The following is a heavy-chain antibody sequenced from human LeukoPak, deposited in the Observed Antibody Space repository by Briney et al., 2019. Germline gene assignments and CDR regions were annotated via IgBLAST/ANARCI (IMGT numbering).Heavy chain of an antibody. V-gene: IGHV3-30*04. J-gene: IGHJ4*02. CDR3: ARDPSIAAPKFDY. Sequence: GGSLRLSCAASGFTFSSYAMHWVRQAPGKGLEWVAVISYDGSNKYYADSVKSRFTISRDNSKNTLYLQMNSLRAEDTAVYYCARDPSIAAPKFDYWGQGTLVTVSS. CDR2: ISYDGSNK. D-gene: IGHD6-13*01. CDR1: GFTFSSYA.